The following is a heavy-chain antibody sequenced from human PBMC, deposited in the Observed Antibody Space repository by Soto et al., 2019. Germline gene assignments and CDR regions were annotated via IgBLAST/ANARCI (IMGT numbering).Heavy chain of an antibody. CDR2: ISAYNGNT. J-gene: IGHJ3*02. V-gene: IGHV1-18*01. CDR1: GYTFTSYG. D-gene: IGHD3-22*01. CDR3: ARVFYYDGSGYYYVSAFDI. Sequence: GASVKVSCKASGYTFTSYGISWVRQAPGQGLEWMGWISAYNGNTNYAQKLQGRVTMTTDTSTSTAYMELRSLRSDDTAVYYCARVFYYDGSGYYYVSAFDIWGQGTMVTVSS.